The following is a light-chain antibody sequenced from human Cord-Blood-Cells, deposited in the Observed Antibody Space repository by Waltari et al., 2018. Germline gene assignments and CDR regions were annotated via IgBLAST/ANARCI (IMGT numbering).Light chain of an antibody. CDR2: GVS. CDR3: SSYTSSSTFV. V-gene: IGLV2-14*01. CDR1: SSDVGGYNY. J-gene: IGLJ2*01. Sequence: QSALTQPASVSGSPGQSITISCTGTSSDVGGYNYVSWYQQHPGKAPKLMIYGVSKRPSGVSNRFSGSKSGNTASLTISGLQAEDEADYYCSSYTSSSTFVFGGGTKLTVL.